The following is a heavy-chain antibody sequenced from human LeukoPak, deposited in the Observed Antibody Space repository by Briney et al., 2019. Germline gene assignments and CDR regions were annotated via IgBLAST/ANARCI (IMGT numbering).Heavy chain of an antibody. Sequence: GGSLRLSCAASGFTFSSYAMSWVRQAPGKGLEWVSAISGSGGSTYYADSVKGRFTISRDNSKNTLYLQMNSPRAEDTAVYYCAKDPRGTIPTNWFDPWGQGTLVTVSS. CDR2: ISGSGGST. CDR1: GFTFSSYA. CDR3: AKDPRGTIPTNWFDP. V-gene: IGHV3-23*01. D-gene: IGHD3-10*01. J-gene: IGHJ5*02.